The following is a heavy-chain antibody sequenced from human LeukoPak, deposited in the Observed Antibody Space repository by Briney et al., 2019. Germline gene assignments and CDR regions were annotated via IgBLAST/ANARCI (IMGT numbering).Heavy chain of an antibody. CDR1: GFTFDDYT. V-gene: IGHV3-43*01. J-gene: IGHJ4*02. Sequence: GGSLRLSCAASGFTFDDYTMHWVRQAPGKGLEWVSLISWDGGSTYYADSVKGRFTISRDNSKNSLYLQMNSLRTEDTALYCCAKDIRGGGYSYGYSDYWGQGTLVTVSS. D-gene: IGHD5-18*01. CDR2: ISWDGGST. CDR3: AKDIRGGGYSYGYSDY.